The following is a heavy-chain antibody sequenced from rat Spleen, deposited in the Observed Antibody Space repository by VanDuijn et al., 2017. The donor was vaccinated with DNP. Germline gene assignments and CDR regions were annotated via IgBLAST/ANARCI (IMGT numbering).Heavy chain of an antibody. J-gene: IGHJ2*01. V-gene: IGHV5-25*01. CDR3: ARPDY. CDR1: GFTFSNYD. Sequence: EVQLVESGGGLVQPGRSLKLSCAVSGFTFSNYDMAWVRQAPTKGLEWVATISTSGVTTFYRDSVKGRFIVSRDNAESTLYLQMDNLRSEDTATYYCARPDYWGQGVMVTVSS. CDR2: ISTSGVTT.